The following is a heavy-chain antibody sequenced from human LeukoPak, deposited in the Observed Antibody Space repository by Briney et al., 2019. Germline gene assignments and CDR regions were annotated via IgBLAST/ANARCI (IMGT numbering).Heavy chain of an antibody. D-gene: IGHD5-24*01. V-gene: IGHV4-59*01. CDR1: GGSISSYY. Sequence: SETLSLTCTVSGGSISSYYWSWIRQPPGKGLEWIGYIYYSGSTNYNPSLKSRVTISVDTSKNQFSLKLSSVTAADTAVYYCARDQGDGHNGIDYWGQGTLVTVSS. CDR3: ARDQGDGHNGIDY. CDR2: IYYSGST. J-gene: IGHJ4*02.